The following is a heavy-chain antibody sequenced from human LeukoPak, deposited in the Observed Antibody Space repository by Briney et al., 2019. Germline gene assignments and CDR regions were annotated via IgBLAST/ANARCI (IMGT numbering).Heavy chain of an antibody. CDR1: GGSISSYY. V-gene: IGHV4-59*01. CDR2: IYYSGST. Sequence: KPSETLSLTCTVSGGSISSYYWSWIRQPPGKGLEWIGYIYYSGSTNYNPSLKSRVTISVDTSKNQFSLKLSSVTAADTAVYYCARGGYDSSGYFFDYWGQGTLVTVSS. CDR3: ARGGYDSSGYFFDY. D-gene: IGHD3-22*01. J-gene: IGHJ4*02.